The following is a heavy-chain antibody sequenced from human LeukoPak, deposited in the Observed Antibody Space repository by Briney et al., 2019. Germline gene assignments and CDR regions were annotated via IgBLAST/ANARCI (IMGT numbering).Heavy chain of an antibody. Sequence: ASVKVSCKTSGSSVSDLAMHWVRHSPRKGLEWMGGYDPEEAEIIYAQQFQGRVTMTEDTSADTAYMELRNLRSEDTAVYYCAVAGDFGDNSALDYWAQGTLVTVSS. CDR1: GSSVSDLA. CDR3: AVAGDFGDNSALDY. CDR2: YDPEEAEI. D-gene: IGHD4-23*01. V-gene: IGHV1-24*01. J-gene: IGHJ4*02.